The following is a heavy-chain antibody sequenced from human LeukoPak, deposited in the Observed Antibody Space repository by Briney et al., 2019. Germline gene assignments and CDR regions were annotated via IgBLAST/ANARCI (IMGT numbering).Heavy chain of an antibody. CDR2: IYYSGST. CDR3: ARTMVRGVIMGATNWFDP. V-gene: IGHV4-39*07. J-gene: IGHJ5*02. CDR1: GGSISSSSYY. Sequence: SETLSLTCTVSGGSISSSSYYWGWIRQPPGKGLEWIGSIYYSGSTYYNPSLKSRVTISVDTSKNQFSLKLSSVTAADTAVYYCARTMVRGVIMGATNWFDPWGQGTLVTVSS. D-gene: IGHD3-10*01.